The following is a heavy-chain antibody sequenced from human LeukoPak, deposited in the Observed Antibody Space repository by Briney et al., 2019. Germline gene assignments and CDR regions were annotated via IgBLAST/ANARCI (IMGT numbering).Heavy chain of an antibody. Sequence: SETLSLTCTVSGGSISSANYYWSWIRQHPGKGLEWIGFVFYSGSTYYNPSLKSRLTISVDTSKNHFSLNLSSVTAADTAVYYCARGGSHEYYYYGMDVWGQGTTVTVSS. CDR1: GGSISSANYY. V-gene: IGHV4-31*02. CDR2: VFYSGST. CDR3: ARGGSHEYYYYGMDV. J-gene: IGHJ6*02. D-gene: IGHD1-14*01.